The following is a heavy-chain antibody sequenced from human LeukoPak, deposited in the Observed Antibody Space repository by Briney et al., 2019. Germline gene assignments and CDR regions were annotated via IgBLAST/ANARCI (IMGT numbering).Heavy chain of an antibody. CDR1: GFTFSNYN. D-gene: IGHD3-22*01. CDR3: ARDFLDDTQ. CDR2: ISSSGSTI. V-gene: IGHV3-48*01. Sequence: GGSLRLSCAASGFTFSNYNMNWVRQAPGKGLEWISYISSSGSTIYYVDSVKGRFTISRDNARNSLYLQMNSLRAEDTAVYYCARDFLDDTQWGQGTLVTVSS. J-gene: IGHJ4*02.